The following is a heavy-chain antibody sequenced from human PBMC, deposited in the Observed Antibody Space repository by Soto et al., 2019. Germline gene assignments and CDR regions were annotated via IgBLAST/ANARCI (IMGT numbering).Heavy chain of an antibody. V-gene: IGHV1-69*01. CDR1: GGTFSSYA. Sequence: QVQLVQSGAEVKKPGSSVKVSCKASGGTFSSYAISWVRQAPGQGLEWMGGIIPIFGTANYAQKFQGRVTITADESTSTAYMDLSSLRSEDTAVYDCANFGLLPQYFQHWGQGTLVTVSS. D-gene: IGHD2-21*02. CDR2: IIPIFGTA. J-gene: IGHJ1*01. CDR3: ANFGLLPQYFQH.